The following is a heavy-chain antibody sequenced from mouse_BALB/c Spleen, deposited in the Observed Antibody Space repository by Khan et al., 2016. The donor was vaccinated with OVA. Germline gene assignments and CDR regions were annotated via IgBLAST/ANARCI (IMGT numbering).Heavy chain of an antibody. CDR1: GFTFSYYR. Sequence: VQLVETGGGLVRPGNSLKLSCVTSGFTFSYYRMHWLRQFPGKRLEWIAVITVKSDNSGANYAESVKGRFTISRDDSKSSVYLQMNRLREEDTAIYYGGRGGYYYGTPFDYWGQGTTLTVSS. V-gene: IGHV13-2*02. D-gene: IGHD1-1*01. CDR2: ITVKSDNSGA. J-gene: IGHJ2*01. CDR3: GRGGYYYGTPFDY.